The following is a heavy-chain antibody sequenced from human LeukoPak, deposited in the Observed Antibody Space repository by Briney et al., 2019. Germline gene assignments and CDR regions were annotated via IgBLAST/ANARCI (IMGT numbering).Heavy chain of an antibody. J-gene: IGHJ4*02. V-gene: IGHV3-23*01. D-gene: IGHD1-7*01. CDR1: GFTVNTYG. CDR2: LSESGVAT. Sequence: PGGSLRLSCAASGFTVNTYGMHWVRQAPGKGLEWVSSLSESGVATYYADSVKGRLTISRDDSNNTLYLQMNSLRAEDTAVYYCAKKGGNLSPGNYFDYWGQGTLVTASS. CDR3: AKKGGNLSPGNYFDY.